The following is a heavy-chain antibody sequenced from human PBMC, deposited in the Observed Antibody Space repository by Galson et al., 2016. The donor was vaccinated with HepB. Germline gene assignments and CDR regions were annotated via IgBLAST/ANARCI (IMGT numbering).Heavy chain of an antibody. CDR3: ARVVYGSGSYYRFYDY. D-gene: IGHD3-10*01. V-gene: IGHV3-7*01. J-gene: IGHJ4*02. Sequence: SLRLSCAASGFTFSCYWMSWVRQAPGKGLEWVANINQDGSEKNYVDSVKGRFTISRDNARNSLYLQMNILRDEDTAVYYCARVVYGSGSYYRFYDYWGQGTLVTVSS. CDR2: INQDGSEK. CDR1: GFTFSCYW.